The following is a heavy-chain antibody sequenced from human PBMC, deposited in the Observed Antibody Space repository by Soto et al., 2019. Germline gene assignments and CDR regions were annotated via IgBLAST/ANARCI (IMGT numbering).Heavy chain of an antibody. CDR1: GFSLSAGGVG. CDR3: AHRAATTYSYYFDY. D-gene: IGHD1-1*01. Sequence: QITLKESGPTLVRPTQTLTLTCTFSGFSLSAGGVGVGWIRQPPGKALEWLALIYWDDDKRYSPSLKNRLTPXNXTXXNQAVLTITNVDPVDTATYYCAHRAATTYSYYFDYWGQGTLITVSS. CDR2: IYWDDDK. J-gene: IGHJ4*02. V-gene: IGHV2-5*02.